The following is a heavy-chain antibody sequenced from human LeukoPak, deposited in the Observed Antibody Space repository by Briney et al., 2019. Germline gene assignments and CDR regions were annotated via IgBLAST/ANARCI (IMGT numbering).Heavy chain of an antibody. D-gene: IGHD3-22*01. J-gene: IGHJ4*02. CDR1: GGSFSGYY. V-gene: IGHV4-34*01. Sequence: PPETLSLTCAVYGGSFSGYYWSWIRQPPGKGLEWIGEINHSGSTNYNPSLKSRVTISVDTSKNQFSLKLSSVTAADTAVYYCARGRGYYDYWGQGTLVTVSS. CDR2: INHSGST. CDR3: ARGRGYYDY.